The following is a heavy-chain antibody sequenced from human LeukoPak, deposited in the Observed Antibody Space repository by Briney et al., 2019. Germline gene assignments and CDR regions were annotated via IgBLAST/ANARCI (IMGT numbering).Heavy chain of an antibody. CDR1: GYTFTSYG. CDR2: ISAYNGNT. CDR3: ARKHYYDSSGPPDS. V-gene: IGHV1-18*01. D-gene: IGHD3-22*01. Sequence: GASVKVSCKASGYTFTSYGISWVRQAPGQGLEWMGWISAYNGNTNYAQKLQGRVTMTTDTSTSTAYMELRSLRSDDTAVYYCARKHYYDSSGPPDSWGQGTLVTVPS. J-gene: IGHJ4*02.